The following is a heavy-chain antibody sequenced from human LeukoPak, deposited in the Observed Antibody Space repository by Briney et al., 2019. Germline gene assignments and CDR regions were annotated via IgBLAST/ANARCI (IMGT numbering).Heavy chain of an antibody. J-gene: IGHJ5*02. Sequence: SETLSLTCTVSGGSISSGGYCWSWIRQHPGKGLEWIGYIYYSGSTNYNPSLKSRVTISVDTSKNQFSLKLSSVTAADTAVYYCARHSYGGNSYWFDPWGQGTLVTVSS. CDR3: ARHSYGGNSYWFDP. V-gene: IGHV4-61*08. CDR1: GGSISSGGYC. D-gene: IGHD4-23*01. CDR2: IYYSGST.